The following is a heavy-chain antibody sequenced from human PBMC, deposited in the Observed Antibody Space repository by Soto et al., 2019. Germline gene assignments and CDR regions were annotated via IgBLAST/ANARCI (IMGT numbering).Heavy chain of an antibody. Sequence: QVQLVQSGAEVKKPGASVKVSCKASGYTFTSYGISWVRQAPGQGLEWMGWITAYNGHTNYALKLKGRVTMTTDISTSNAYMELRSLRSDDTAVYYCARDDGIWGWFDPWGQGTLVTVSS. D-gene: IGHD2-8*01. V-gene: IGHV1-18*01. J-gene: IGHJ5*02. CDR2: ITAYNGHT. CDR3: ARDDGIWGWFDP. CDR1: GYTFTSYG.